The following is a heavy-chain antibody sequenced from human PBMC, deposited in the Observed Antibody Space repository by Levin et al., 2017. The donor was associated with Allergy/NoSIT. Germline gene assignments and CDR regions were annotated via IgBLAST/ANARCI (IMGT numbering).Heavy chain of an antibody. CDR2: IKSKTDGGTT. D-gene: IGHD5-18*01. V-gene: IGHV3-15*01. Sequence: GESLKISCAASGFTFSNAWMSWVRQAPGKGLEWVGRIKSKTDGGTTDYAAPVKGRFTISRDDSNNTLYLQMNSLKTEDAAVYFCAYSYGYYFDYWGQGTLVTVSS. J-gene: IGHJ4*02. CDR1: GFTFSNAW. CDR3: AYSYGYYFDY.